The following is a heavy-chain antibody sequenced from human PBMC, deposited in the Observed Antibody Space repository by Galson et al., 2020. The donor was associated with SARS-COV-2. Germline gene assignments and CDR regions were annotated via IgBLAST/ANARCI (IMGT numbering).Heavy chain of an antibody. CDR1: GGSISNYY. V-gene: IGHV4-4*07. CDR3: AATATTAQFLGAFDI. D-gene: IGHD4-17*01. J-gene: IGHJ3*02. Sequence: TSETLSLTCIVSGGSISNYYWSWIRQPAGKGLEWIGRIYPSGRTNYNPSLKSRVTMSVDTSKNHFSLNLSSVTAADAAVYYCAATATTAQFLGAFDIWGQGTMVTVSS. CDR2: IYPSGRT.